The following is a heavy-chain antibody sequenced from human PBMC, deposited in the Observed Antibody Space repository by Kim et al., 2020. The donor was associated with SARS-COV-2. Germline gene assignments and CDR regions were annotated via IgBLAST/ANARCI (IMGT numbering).Heavy chain of an antibody. J-gene: IGHJ4*02. CDR2: IFGGGSST. V-gene: IGHV3-23*03. D-gene: IGHD3-22*01. Sequence: GGSLRLSCAASGVTFSSYAMTWVRQAPGKGLEWVSLIFGGGSSTYYADSVKGRFTISRDNSKNTLYLQMNSLRAEDTAVYYCAKTGSSSAYYPGYWGQGTLVTVSS. CDR1: GVTFSSYA. CDR3: AKTGSSSAYYPGY.